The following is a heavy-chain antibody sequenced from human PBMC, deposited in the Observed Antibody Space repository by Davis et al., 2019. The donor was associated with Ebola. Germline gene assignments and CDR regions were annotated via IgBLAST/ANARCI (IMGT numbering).Heavy chain of an antibody. D-gene: IGHD4-17*01. CDR3: ARETTVTTSGYYGMDV. CDR1: GFTFSSYS. CDR2: IYYSGST. J-gene: IGHJ6*02. Sequence: ESLKISCAASGFTFSSYSMNWIRQPPGKGLEWIGYIYYSGSTYYNPSLKSRVTISVDTSKNQFSLKLSSVTAADTAVYYCARETTVTTSGYYGMDVWGQGTTVTVSS. V-gene: IGHV4-59*12.